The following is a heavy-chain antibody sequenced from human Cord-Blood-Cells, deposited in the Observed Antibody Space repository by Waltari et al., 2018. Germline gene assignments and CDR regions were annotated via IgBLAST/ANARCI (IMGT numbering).Heavy chain of an antibody. J-gene: IGHJ4*02. Sequence: QVQLVQSGAAVKKPVASVKVPCKASGYTFTSYGISWVRQAPGQGLELMGWIGAYNGNTNYAQKLQGRVTMTTDPSTSTAYMELRSRRSDDTAVYYGARWPLTGTESFDYWGQGTLVTVSS. CDR2: IGAYNGNT. V-gene: IGHV1-18*04. CDR3: ARWPLTGTESFDY. D-gene: IGHD1-7*01. CDR1: GYTFTSYG.